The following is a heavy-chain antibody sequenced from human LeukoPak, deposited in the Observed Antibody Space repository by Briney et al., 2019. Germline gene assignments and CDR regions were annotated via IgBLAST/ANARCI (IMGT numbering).Heavy chain of an antibody. CDR2: INPNSGGT. Sequence: ASVKVSCKASGYTFTGYYMHWVRQAPGQGLEWIGRINPNSGGTNYAQKFQGRVTMTRDTSISTAYMELSRLRSDDTAVYYCARAATTYGSGSYYNSYWGQGTLVTVSS. D-gene: IGHD3-10*01. CDR3: ARAATTYGSGSYYNSY. J-gene: IGHJ4*02. V-gene: IGHV1-2*06. CDR1: GYTFTGYY.